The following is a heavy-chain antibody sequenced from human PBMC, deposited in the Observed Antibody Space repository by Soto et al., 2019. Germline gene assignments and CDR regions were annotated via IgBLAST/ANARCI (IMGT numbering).Heavy chain of an antibody. Sequence: QLQLQESGPGLVKPSETLSLTCTVSGGSISSSSYYWGWIRQPPGKGLEWIGSIYYSGSTYYNPSLKSRVTISVDTSKNQFSLKLSSVTAADTAVYYCANLDAGSYYSSLYYYYGMDDWGQGTTVTVSS. D-gene: IGHD3-10*01. J-gene: IGHJ6*02. V-gene: IGHV4-39*01. CDR1: GGSISSSSYY. CDR3: ANLDAGSYYSSLYYYYGMDD. CDR2: IYYSGST.